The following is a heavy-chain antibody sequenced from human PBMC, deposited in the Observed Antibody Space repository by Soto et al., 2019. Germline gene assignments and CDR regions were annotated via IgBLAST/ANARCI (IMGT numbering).Heavy chain of an antibody. CDR2: ISYDGSNK. Sequence: HPGGSLRLSCAASGFTFSSYGMHWVRQAPGKGLEWVAVISYDGSNKYYADSVKGRFTISRDNSKNTLYLQMNSLRAEDTAVYYCAKDKDSGYDYGMDVWGQGTTVTVSS. V-gene: IGHV3-30*18. D-gene: IGHD1-26*01. CDR3: AKDKDSGYDYGMDV. J-gene: IGHJ6*02. CDR1: GFTFSSYG.